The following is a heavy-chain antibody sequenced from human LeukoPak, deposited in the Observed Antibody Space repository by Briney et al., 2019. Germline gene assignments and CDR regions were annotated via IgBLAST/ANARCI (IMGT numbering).Heavy chain of an antibody. Sequence: GGSLRLSCAASGYSVSKTYMTWVRQAPGTGLEWVSTIYIDARTYYADSVKGRFTLSRDYLKNTLSLQMNSLRAEDTALYYCARHLSGECTTDCYSPDAYDLWGQGTMVTVSS. D-gene: IGHD2-21*02. J-gene: IGHJ3*01. V-gene: IGHV3-53*01. CDR1: GYSVSKTY. CDR3: ARHLSGECTTDCYSPDAYDL. CDR2: IYIDART.